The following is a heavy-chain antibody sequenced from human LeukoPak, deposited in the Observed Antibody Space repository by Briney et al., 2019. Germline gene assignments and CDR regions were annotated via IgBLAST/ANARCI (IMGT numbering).Heavy chain of an antibody. CDR2: MNPNSGNT. D-gene: IGHD3-10*01. V-gene: IGHV1-8*01. CDR1: GYTFTSYD. CDR3: ARATLWFGELSENWFDP. Sequence: ASVKVSCKASGYTFTSYDINWVRQATGQGLEWMGWMNPNSGNTGCAQKFQGRVTMTRDTSTSTVYMELSSLRSEDTAVYYCARATLWFGELSENWFDPWGQGTLVTVSS. J-gene: IGHJ5*02.